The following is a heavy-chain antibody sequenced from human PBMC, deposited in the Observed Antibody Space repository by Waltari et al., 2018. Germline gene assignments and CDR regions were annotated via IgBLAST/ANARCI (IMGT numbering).Heavy chain of an antibody. D-gene: IGHD3-9*01. CDR2: IYHSGST. J-gene: IGHJ3*02. CDR1: GYSISSGYY. V-gene: IGHV4-38-2*01. Sequence: QVQLQESGPGLVKPSETLSLTCAVSGYSISSGYYWGWIRQPPGKGLEWIGSIYHSGSTYYNPSLKSRVTISVDTSKNQFSLKLSSVTAADTAVYYCARAHYDILTGPYRGEAFDIWGQGTMVTVSS. CDR3: ARAHYDILTGPYRGEAFDI.